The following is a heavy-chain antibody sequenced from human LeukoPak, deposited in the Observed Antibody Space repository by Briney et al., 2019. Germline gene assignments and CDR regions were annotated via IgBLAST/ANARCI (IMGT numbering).Heavy chain of an antibody. J-gene: IGHJ6*02. Sequence: PGGSLRLSCAASVFTFSGYAITCVREAPGKGLEWVSAMSGGGGGTYYADSVKGLFTLSRDNPKNTLYLKMKRLRAEHTAVYYCAKDRTGNSGWHYSMAVWGQGNTVTVSS. V-gene: IGHV3-23*01. CDR2: MSGGGGGT. CDR1: VFTFSGYA. D-gene: IGHD6-19*01. CDR3: AKDRTGNSGWHYSMAV.